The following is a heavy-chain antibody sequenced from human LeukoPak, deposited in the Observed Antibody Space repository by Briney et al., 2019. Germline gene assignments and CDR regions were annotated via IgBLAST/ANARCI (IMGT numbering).Heavy chain of an antibody. Sequence: SETLSLTCTISGGSISSYYWSWIRQPQGKGLEWIGYIYYSGSTNYNPSLKSRVTISVDTSKNHFSLKLSSVTAADTAVYYCARDRVMDVWGKGTTVTISS. CDR2: IYYSGST. J-gene: IGHJ6*03. D-gene: IGHD3-10*01. CDR1: GGSISSYY. CDR3: ARDRVMDV. V-gene: IGHV4-59*01.